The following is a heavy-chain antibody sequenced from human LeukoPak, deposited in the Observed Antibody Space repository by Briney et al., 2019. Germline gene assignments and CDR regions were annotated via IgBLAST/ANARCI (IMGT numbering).Heavy chain of an antibody. CDR1: GGSISSSSSY. V-gene: IGHV4-39*07. CDR2: IYYSGNT. J-gene: IGHJ4*02. D-gene: IGHD3-10*01. CDR3: ARDPGGFGVLVPLFDY. Sequence: PSETLSLTCTVSGGSISSSSSYWGWVRQPPGKGPEWIGSIYYSGNTYYNPSLKSRVSISVDTSKNQFSLKLSSVTAADAAVYYCARDPGGFGVLVPLFDYWGQGTLVTVSS.